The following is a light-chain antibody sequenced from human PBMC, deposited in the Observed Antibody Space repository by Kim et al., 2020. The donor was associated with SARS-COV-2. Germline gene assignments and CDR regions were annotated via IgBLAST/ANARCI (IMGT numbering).Light chain of an antibody. CDR3: QSYDSSMRRM. J-gene: IGLJ3*02. Sequence: RVTISGTGSSSNIGAGYDVHWYQQVPGKAPKLLIYDNTQRPSGVPDRFSGSKSGTSVSLAITGLQAEDEADYYCQSYDSSMRRMFGGGTQLTVL. CDR2: DNT. V-gene: IGLV1-40*01. CDR1: SSNIGAGYD.